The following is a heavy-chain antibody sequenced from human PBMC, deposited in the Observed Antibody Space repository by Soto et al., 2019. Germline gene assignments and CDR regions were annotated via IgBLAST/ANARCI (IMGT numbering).Heavy chain of an antibody. V-gene: IGHV1-69*01. CDR3: ARVLYYGSGSYSPYGMDV. CDR1: GVSFNNNG. D-gene: IGHD3-10*01. Sequence: QVQLVQSGAEVKKPGSSVKVSCKTSGVSFNNNGIGWVRQAPGHGLEWMGGVSPPFRTSNYARKFPGRISITADASTGTVNMELSSLTSEDTAQYYCARVLYYGSGSYSPYGMDVWGQGTTVTVS. CDR2: VSPPFRTS. J-gene: IGHJ6*02.